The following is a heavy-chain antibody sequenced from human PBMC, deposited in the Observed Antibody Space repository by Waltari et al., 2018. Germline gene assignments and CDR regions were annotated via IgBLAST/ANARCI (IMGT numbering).Heavy chain of an antibody. CDR1: GGSISSYY. CDR2: IYYSGIT. V-gene: IGHV4-59*01. CDR3: ARSNYDYGWGSYRPVEY. D-gene: IGHD3-16*02. Sequence: QVQLQESGPGLVKPSETLSLTCTVSGGSISSYYWSWIRQPPGKGLEWIGYIYYSGITNYNPSRKSRVTISVDTSKNQFSLKLSSVTAADTAVYYCARSNYDYGWGSYRPVEYWGQGTLVTVSS. J-gene: IGHJ4*02.